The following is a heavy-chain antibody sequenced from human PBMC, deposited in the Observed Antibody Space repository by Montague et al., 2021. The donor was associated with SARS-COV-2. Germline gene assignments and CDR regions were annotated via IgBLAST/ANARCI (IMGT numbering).Heavy chain of an antibody. Sequence: SETLSLTCTVSGDSMTGDSTSRYYWSWIRQTPGKGLEWIGYISNSGFTNDNPSLKNRVTTSVDTSNNQFSLKLNSVTAADTAVYYCARDRTADDYDDYETAGYSYYYGMDVWGQGTTVTVSS. CDR3: ARDRTADDYDDYETAGYSYYYGMDV. D-gene: IGHD4-17*01. V-gene: IGHV4-61*01. CDR2: ISNSGFT. J-gene: IGHJ6*02. CDR1: GDSMTGDSTSRYY.